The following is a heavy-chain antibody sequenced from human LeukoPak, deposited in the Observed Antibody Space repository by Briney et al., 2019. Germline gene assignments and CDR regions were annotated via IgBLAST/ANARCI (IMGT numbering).Heavy chain of an antibody. CDR1: GGSISSYY. CDR3: ARRDVSLFDY. Sequence: PSETLSLTCTVSGGSISSYYWSWIRQPPGKGPEWIGYIYYSGSTNYNPSLKSRVTISVDTSKNQFSLKLSSVTAADTAVYYCARRDVSLFDYWGQGTLVTVSS. CDR2: IYYSGST. J-gene: IGHJ4*02. D-gene: IGHD5-24*01. V-gene: IGHV4-59*01.